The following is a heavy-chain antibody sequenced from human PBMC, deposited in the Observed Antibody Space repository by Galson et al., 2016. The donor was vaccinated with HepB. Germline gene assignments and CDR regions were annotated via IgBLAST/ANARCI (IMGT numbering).Heavy chain of an antibody. Sequence: SLRLSCAASGFSFSGAAVHWVRQASGKGLEWVGHIRKKRNNYATAYTASVRGRFTISRDDSRNTAYLRMNSLTIEDTAVYYCTAHYDIWSGNNWFDSWGQGTLVTVSS. J-gene: IGHJ5*01. V-gene: IGHV3-73*01. CDR3: TAHYDIWSGNNWFDS. D-gene: IGHD3-3*01. CDR1: GFSFSGAA. CDR2: IRKKRNNYAT.